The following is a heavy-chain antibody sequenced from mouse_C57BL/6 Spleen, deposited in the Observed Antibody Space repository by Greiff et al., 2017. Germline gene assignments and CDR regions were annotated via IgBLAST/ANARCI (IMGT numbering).Heavy chain of an antibody. CDR3: TRGGSSGSHYYAMDY. J-gene: IGHJ4*01. CDR2: ISSGGDYI. D-gene: IGHD3-2*02. V-gene: IGHV5-9-1*02. CDR1: GFTFSSYA. Sequence: EVKLVESGEGLVKPGGSLKLSCAASGFTFSSYAMSWVRQTPEKRLEWVAYISSGGDYIYYADTVKGRFTISRDNARNTLYLQMSSLKSEDTAMYYCTRGGSSGSHYYAMDYWGQGTSVTVSS.